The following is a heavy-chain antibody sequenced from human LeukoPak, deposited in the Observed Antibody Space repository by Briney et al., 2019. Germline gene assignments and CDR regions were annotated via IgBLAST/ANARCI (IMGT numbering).Heavy chain of an antibody. CDR2: INPNSGGT. D-gene: IGHD6-13*01. CDR3: ARDSIAAAGSANY. Sequence: ASVKVSCKASGYTFTGYYMHWVRQAPGQGLEWMGWINPNSGGTNYAQKFQGRVTMTRDTSISTAYMELRSLRSDDTAVYYCARDSIAAAGSANYWGQGTLVTVSS. J-gene: IGHJ4*02. CDR1: GYTFTGYY. V-gene: IGHV1-2*02.